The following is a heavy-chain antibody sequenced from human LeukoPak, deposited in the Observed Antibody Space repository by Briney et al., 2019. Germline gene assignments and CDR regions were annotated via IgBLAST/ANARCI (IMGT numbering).Heavy chain of an antibody. V-gene: IGHV3-23*01. D-gene: IGHD4-17*01. Sequence: GGSLRLSCAASGFTFSSYSMNWVRQAPGKGLEWVSAISGSGGSTYYADSVKGRFTISRDNSKNTLYLQMNSLRAEDTAVYYCAKSDDYGDHFDYWGQGTLVTVSS. CDR1: GFTFSSYS. CDR2: ISGSGGST. J-gene: IGHJ4*02. CDR3: AKSDDYGDHFDY.